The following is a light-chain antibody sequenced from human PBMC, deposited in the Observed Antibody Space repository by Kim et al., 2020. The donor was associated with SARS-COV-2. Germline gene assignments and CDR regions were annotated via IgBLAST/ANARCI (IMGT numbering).Light chain of an antibody. CDR1: SAHSSYA. CDR3: QTWGTGSQWV. V-gene: IGLV4-69*01. J-gene: IGLJ3*02. Sequence: QPVLTQSPSASASLGASVKLTCTLSSAHSSYAIAWHQQQPEKAPRYLMKLNSDGSHSKGDGIPDRFSGSSSAAERYLTISSLQSEDEADYYCQTWGTGSQWVFGGGTQLTVL. CDR2: LNSDGSH.